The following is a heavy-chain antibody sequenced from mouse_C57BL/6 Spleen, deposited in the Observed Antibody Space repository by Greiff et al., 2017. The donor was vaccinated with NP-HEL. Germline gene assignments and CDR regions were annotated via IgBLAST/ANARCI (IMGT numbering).Heavy chain of an antibody. J-gene: IGHJ4*01. Sequence: EVKLVESGGGLVKPGGSLKLSCAASGFTFSDYGMHWVRQAPEKGLEWVAYISSGSSTIYYADTVKGRFTISRDNAKNTLFLQMTSLRSEDTAMYYCARETGTWDYAMDYWGQGTSVTVSS. CDR1: GFTFSDYG. CDR3: ARETGTWDYAMDY. CDR2: ISSGSSTI. V-gene: IGHV5-17*01. D-gene: IGHD4-1*01.